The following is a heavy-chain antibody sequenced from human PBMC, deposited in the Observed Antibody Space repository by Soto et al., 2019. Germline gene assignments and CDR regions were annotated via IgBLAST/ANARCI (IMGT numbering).Heavy chain of an antibody. Sequence: GGSLRLSCAGSRFTFSTYSINWVRQPPGKGLEWVSSISSSGDYIHYADSVKGRFTISRDNAKNSLSLQMNSLRPEDTAVYYCAKETPLKRPYYDSSGYYYFDYWGQGTLVTVSS. CDR2: ISSSGDYI. D-gene: IGHD3-22*01. CDR3: AKETPLKRPYYDSSGYYYFDY. J-gene: IGHJ4*02. CDR1: RFTFSTYS. V-gene: IGHV3-21*01.